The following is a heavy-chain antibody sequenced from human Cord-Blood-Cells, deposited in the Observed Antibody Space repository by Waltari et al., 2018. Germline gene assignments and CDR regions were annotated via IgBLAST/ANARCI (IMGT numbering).Heavy chain of an antibody. Sequence: QVQLQESGPGLVKPSGTLSLTCAVSGGSISSSNWWSWVRQPPGKGLEWIGEIYTRGNTNNTRPLKNRSNKYETQPKAPLPLSVGLGTGANAAVYYGARDGGEGGRSAFDIWGQGTMVTVSS. D-gene: IGHD3-16*01. V-gene: IGHV4-4*02. CDR3: ARDGGEGGRSAFDI. CDR1: GGSISSSNW. J-gene: IGHJ3*02. CDR2: IYTRGNT.